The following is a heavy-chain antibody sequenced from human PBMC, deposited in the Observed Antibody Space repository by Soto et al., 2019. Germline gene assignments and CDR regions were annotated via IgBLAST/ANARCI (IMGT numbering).Heavy chain of an antibody. V-gene: IGHV4-4*02. Sequence: SETLSLTCAVSGGSISSSNWWSWVRQPPGKGLEWIGEIYHSGSTNYNPPLKSRVTISVDKSKNQFSLKLSSVTAADTAVYYCAQVNSAYDPIDYWGQGTLVTVSS. CDR1: GGSISSSNW. J-gene: IGHJ4*02. D-gene: IGHD5-12*01. CDR3: AQVNSAYDPIDY. CDR2: IYHSGST.